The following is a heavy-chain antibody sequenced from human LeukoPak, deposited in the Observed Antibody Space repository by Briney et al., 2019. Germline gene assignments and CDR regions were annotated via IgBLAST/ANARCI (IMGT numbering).Heavy chain of an antibody. CDR2: INHSGST. CDR3: ARGMRDNWFDP. CDR1: GGSFSGYS. Sequence: SETLSLTCAVYGGSFSGYSWSWIRQPPGKGLAWIGEINHSGSTNYNPSLKSRVTISVNTSKNQFSLKLSSVTAADTAVYYCARGMRDNWFDPWGQGTLVTVSS. V-gene: IGHV4-34*01. J-gene: IGHJ5*02.